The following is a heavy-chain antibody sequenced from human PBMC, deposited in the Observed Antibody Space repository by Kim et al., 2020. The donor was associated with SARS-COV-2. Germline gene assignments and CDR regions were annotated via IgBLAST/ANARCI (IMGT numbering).Heavy chain of an antibody. CDR3: AREGSGRKFDY. Sequence: RYYADSVKGRFTISRNNAKNSLYRQMNSLRAEDTAVYYCAREGSGRKFDYWAQGTLVTVSS. V-gene: IGHV3-11*04. D-gene: IGHD3-10*01. CDR2: R. J-gene: IGHJ4*02.